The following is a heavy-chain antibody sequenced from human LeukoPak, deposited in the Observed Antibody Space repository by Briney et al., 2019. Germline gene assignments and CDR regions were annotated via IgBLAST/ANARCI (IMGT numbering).Heavy chain of an antibody. J-gene: IGHJ3*02. CDR2: INHSGST. V-gene: IGHV4-34*01. D-gene: IGHD3-9*01. CDR1: GGSFSGYY. Sequence: SETLSLTCAVYGGSFSGYYWSWIRQPPGKGLEWIGEINHSGSTNYNPSLKSRVTISVDTSKNQFSLKLSSVTAADTAVYYCARRYDILTGDAFDIWGQGTMVTVSS. CDR3: ARRYDILTGDAFDI.